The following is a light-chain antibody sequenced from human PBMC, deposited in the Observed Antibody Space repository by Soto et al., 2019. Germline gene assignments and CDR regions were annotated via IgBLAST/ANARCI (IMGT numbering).Light chain of an antibody. CDR1: QSVRSN. CDR3: QQYNNWPRT. CDR2: AAS. J-gene: IGKJ1*01. Sequence: EIVMTQSPATLSVSPGEWATLSCRASQSVRSNLAWYQQRPGQAPRLLIYAASTGATGIPARFSGSGSGTEFTLIIDSLQSEDFAVYYCQQYNNWPRTFGQGTKVDIK. V-gene: IGKV3-15*01.